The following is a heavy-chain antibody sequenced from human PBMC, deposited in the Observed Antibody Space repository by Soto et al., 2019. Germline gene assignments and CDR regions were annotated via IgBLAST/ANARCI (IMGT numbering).Heavy chain of an antibody. V-gene: IGHV4-31*03. J-gene: IGHJ5*02. D-gene: IGHD3-3*01. CDR1: GGSISSGGYY. CDR2: IYYSGST. Sequence: QVQLQESGPGLVKPSQTLSLTCTVSGGSISSGGYYWSWIRQHPGKGLEWIGYIYYSGSTYYNPSLKSRVTISVDTSKNQFSLKLSSVTAADTAVYYCARGNLDDFWSGYSSGMSKAPLNWFDPWGQGTLVTVSS. CDR3: ARGNLDDFWSGYSSGMSKAPLNWFDP.